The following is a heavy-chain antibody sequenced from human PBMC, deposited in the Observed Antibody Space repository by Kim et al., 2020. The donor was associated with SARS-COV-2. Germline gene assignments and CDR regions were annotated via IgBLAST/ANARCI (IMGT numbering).Heavy chain of an antibody. CDR2: IVVGSGNT. V-gene: IGHV1-58*01. CDR3: AARGAARPDYYGMDV. Sequence: SVKVSCKASGFTFTSSAVQWVRQARGQRLEWIGWIVVGSGNTNYAQKFQERVTITRDMSTSTAYMELSSLRSEDTAVYYCAARGAARPDYYGMDVWGQGTTVTVSS. D-gene: IGHD6-6*01. J-gene: IGHJ6*02. CDR1: GFTFTSSA.